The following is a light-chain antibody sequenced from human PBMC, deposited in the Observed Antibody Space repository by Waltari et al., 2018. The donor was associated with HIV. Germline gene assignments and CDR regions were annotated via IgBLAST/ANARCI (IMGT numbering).Light chain of an antibody. V-gene: IGLV1-47*01. CDR3: AAWDDSLSGWV. CDR2: RNN. CDR1: SSNLGSNA. Sequence: QSVLPQPPSASGTPGPRVTSSCSGSSSNLGSNAVYWYQQLPGTAPKLLLYRNNQRPSGVPDRFSGSKSGTSASLAISGLRSEDEADYYCAAWDDSLSGWVFGGGTKLTVL. J-gene: IGLJ3*02.